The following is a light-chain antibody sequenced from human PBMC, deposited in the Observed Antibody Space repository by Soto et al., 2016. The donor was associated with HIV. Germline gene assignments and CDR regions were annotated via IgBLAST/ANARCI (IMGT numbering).Light chain of an antibody. V-gene: IGLV3-21*02. CDR1: NIGSKS. J-gene: IGLJ3*02. CDR2: DDS. CDR3: QVWDSSDYTWV. Sequence: SYELTQPPSVSVAPGQTARIACGGNNIGSKSVHWYQQKPGQAPILVVYDDSGRPSGVPERFSGSNSGNTASLTITRVGAGDEADYYCQVWDSSDYTWVFGGGTKLTVL.